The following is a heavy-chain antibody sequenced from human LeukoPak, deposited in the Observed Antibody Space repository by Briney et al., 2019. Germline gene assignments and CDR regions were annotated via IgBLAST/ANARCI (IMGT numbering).Heavy chain of an antibody. CDR3: ARLSPGVGATAEY. Sequence: GESLKISCKVSGYSFSTNWIGWVRQMPGKGLEWMGIIYPSDSDTRYNPSFQGQVTISADRSISTTSLQWRSLKASDTATYYCARLSPGVGATAEYWGQGTLVTVSS. D-gene: IGHD1-26*01. CDR2: IYPSDSDT. CDR1: GYSFSTNW. J-gene: IGHJ4*02. V-gene: IGHV5-51*01.